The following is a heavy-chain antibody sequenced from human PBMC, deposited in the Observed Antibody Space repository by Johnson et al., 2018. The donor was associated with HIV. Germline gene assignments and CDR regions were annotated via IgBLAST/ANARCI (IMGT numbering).Heavy chain of an antibody. V-gene: IGHV3-33*08. CDR1: GFTFSSYA. CDR3: ASTVYSGGWYWDAFDI. J-gene: IGHJ3*02. Sequence: QGQLVESGGGVVQPERSLRLSCAASGFTFSSYAMHWVRQAPGKGLEWVAVIWYDGGNKYYADSVKGRFTITRDNSKNTVYLQMNSLRAEDTAVYYCASTVYSGGWYWDAFDIWGQGTMVTVSS. D-gene: IGHD6-19*01. CDR2: IWYDGGNK.